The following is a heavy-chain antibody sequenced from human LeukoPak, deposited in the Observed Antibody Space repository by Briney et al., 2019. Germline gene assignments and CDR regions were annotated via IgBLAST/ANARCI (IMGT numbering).Heavy chain of an antibody. CDR2: INSDGSST. CDR3: ARDREISYFDY. D-gene: IGHD2/OR15-2a*01. J-gene: IGHJ4*02. CDR1: GFTLSSFW. Sequence: GGSLRLSCAASGFTLSSFWMSWVRQTPGKGLVWVSRINSDGSSTSYADSVKGRFTISRDNAKNTLYLQMNSLRAEDTAVYYCARDREISYFDYWGQGTLVTVSS. V-gene: IGHV3-74*01.